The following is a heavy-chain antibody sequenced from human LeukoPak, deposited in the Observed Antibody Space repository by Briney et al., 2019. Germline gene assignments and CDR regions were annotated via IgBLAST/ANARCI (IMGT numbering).Heavy chain of an antibody. V-gene: IGHV3-30*04. CDR3: ARDRDGYNGGDAFDI. J-gene: IGHJ3*02. D-gene: IGHD5-24*01. CDR1: GFTFSSYA. Sequence: PGGSLRLSCAASGFTFSSYAMHWVRQAPGKGLEGVAVISYDGSNKYYADSVKGRFTISRDNSKNTLYLQMNSLRAEDTAVYYCARDRDGYNGGDAFDIWGQGTMVTVSS. CDR2: ISYDGSNK.